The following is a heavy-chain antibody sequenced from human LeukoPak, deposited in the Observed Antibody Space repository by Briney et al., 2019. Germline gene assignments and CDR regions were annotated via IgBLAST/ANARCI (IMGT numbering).Heavy chain of an antibody. CDR1: GFTFSSYW. CDR2: INPDGSEK. V-gene: IGHV3-7*01. CDR3: ARDPAAWDV. J-gene: IGHJ6*04. D-gene: IGHD2-2*01. Sequence: GGSLRLSCAASGFTFSSYWMSWVRQAPGKGLEWVANINPDGSEKYSVGSVTGRFTISRDNAENTLFLQINSLRADDSGVYYCARDPAAWDVWGKGTTVTVSS.